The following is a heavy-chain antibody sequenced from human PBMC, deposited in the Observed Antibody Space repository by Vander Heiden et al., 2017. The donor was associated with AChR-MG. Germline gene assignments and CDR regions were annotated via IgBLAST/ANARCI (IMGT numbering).Heavy chain of an antibody. CDR2: INPNSGGT. J-gene: IGHJ4*02. CDR1: GYTFTGYY. V-gene: IGHV1-2*02. Sequence: QVQLVQSGAEVKKPGASVKVSCKASGYTFTGYYMHWVRQAPGQGLEWMGWINPNSGGTNYAQKFQGRVTMTRDTSISTAYMELSRLRSDDTAVYYCAREATLTRYSSSWRYWGQGTLVTVSS. D-gene: IGHD6-13*01. CDR3: AREATLTRYSSSWRY.